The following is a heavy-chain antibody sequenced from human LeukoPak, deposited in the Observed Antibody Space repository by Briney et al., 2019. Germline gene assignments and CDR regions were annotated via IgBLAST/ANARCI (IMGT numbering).Heavy chain of an antibody. D-gene: IGHD2-8*01. V-gene: IGHV3-49*04. CDR2: IRSKAYGVTA. CDR3: TRDIVIMRGFDS. CDR1: GFTFGNYA. Sequence: GGSLRLSCSASGFTFGNYAMSWVRQAPGRGLEWVAFIRSKAYGVTAEYAASVKGRFTMSRDDAKSIASLQMNSLKTEETSVYYCTRDIVIMRGFDSWGQGTLVTVSS. J-gene: IGHJ4*02.